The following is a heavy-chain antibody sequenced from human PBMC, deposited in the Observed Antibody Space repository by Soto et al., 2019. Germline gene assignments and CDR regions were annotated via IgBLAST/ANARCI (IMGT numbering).Heavy chain of an antibody. D-gene: IGHD6-6*01. CDR3: AKDRKYSSSPATIDY. CDR1: GFTFSSYA. CDR2: ISGSGGST. Sequence: GGSLRLSCAASGFTFSSYAMSWVRQAPGKGLEWVSAISGSGGSTYYADSVKGRFTISRDNSKNTLYLQMNSLRAEDTAVYYCAKDRKYSSSPATIDYWGQGTLVTVSS. V-gene: IGHV3-23*01. J-gene: IGHJ4*02.